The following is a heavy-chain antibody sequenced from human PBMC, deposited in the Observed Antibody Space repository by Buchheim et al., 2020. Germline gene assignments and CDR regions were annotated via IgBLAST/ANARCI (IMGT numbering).Heavy chain of an antibody. CDR1: GGSINNYF. CDR2: ISSSGST. D-gene: IGHD3-9*01. Sequence: QVQLQESGPGLVKPSETLSLSCTVSGGSINNYFWTWIRQPPGKGLEWIGYISSSGSTTYNPSFEGRVTMSLDSPRMRFSLNLDSVTAADTALYYCARAPHYDIFTAFDYWGQG. CDR3: ARAPHYDIFTAFDY. V-gene: IGHV4-59*01. J-gene: IGHJ4*02.